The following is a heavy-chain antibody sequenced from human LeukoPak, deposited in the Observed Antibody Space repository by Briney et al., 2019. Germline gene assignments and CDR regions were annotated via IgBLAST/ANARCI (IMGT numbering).Heavy chain of an antibody. CDR3: ARRQWLASDY. CDR2: IKQDGSEK. D-gene: IGHD6-19*01. CDR1: GFTFSSYW. Sequence: GGSLILFCVASGFTFSSYWMSWVRQAPGKGLEWVANIKQDGSEKYYVDSVKGRFTISRDNAKNSLYPQMNSLRAEDTAVYYCARRQWLASDYWGQGTLVTVSS. V-gene: IGHV3-7*01. J-gene: IGHJ4*02.